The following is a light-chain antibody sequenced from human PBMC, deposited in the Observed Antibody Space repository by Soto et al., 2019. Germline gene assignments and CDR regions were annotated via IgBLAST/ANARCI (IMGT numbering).Light chain of an antibody. CDR2: DAF. J-gene: IGKJ5*01. V-gene: IGKV3-20*01. Sequence: EIVLTQSPATLSLSPGERATLSCRASQSVSSNLAWYQQKPGQAPRVLIYDAFTRATGIPARFSGTGSGTDFTLTISRLEPEDFAVYYCQQYGSSSITFGQGTRLEI. CDR1: QSVSSN. CDR3: QQYGSSSIT.